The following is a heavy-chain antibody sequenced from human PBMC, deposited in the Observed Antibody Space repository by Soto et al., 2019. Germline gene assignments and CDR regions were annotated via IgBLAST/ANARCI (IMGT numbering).Heavy chain of an antibody. CDR1: GGTFSSYT. Sequence: QVQLVQSGAEVKKPGSSVKVSCKASGGTFSSYTISWVRQAPGQGLEWMGRIIPILGIANYAQKFQGRVTIPADKSTGTAYMELSSLRSADTAVYYCASSMATTPPWGMDVWGQGTTVTVSS. V-gene: IGHV1-69*02. J-gene: IGHJ6*02. D-gene: IGHD5-12*01. CDR2: IIPILGIA. CDR3: ASSMATTPPWGMDV.